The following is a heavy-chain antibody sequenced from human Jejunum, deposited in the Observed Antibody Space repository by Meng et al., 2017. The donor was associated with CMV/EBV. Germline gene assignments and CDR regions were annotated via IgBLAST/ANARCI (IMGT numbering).Heavy chain of an antibody. J-gene: IGHJ4*02. CDR2: ISTGGGAI. V-gene: IGHV3-23*01. CDR3: AKNYADIVIPAIDY. Sequence: SGFTCSTYALSWVRQAPGKGLEWISGISTGGGAIYYAKSVEGRFTVSRDNSKDTLYLQMNSLRAEDTAVYYCAKNYADIVIPAIDYWGQGTLVTVSS. CDR1: GFTCSTYA. D-gene: IGHD5-12*01.